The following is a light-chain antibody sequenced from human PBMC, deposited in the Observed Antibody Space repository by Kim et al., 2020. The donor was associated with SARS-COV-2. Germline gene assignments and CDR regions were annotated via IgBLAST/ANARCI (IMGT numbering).Light chain of an antibody. Sequence: SHTHSCTGTSSDVGYYYSFSLYQQHPGKAPKLIMYDVSERASGVSNRFSGSQSGNTASLTISGLRAEDEADYYCSSHTTSSTYVFGSGTKVTVL. CDR3: SSHTTSSTYV. V-gene: IGLV2-14*04. CDR1: SSDVGYYYS. J-gene: IGLJ1*01. CDR2: DVS.